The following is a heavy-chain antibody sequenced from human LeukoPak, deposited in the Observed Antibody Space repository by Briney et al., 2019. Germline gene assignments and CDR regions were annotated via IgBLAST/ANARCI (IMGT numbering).Heavy chain of an antibody. V-gene: IGHV3-23*01. J-gene: IGHJ4*02. CDR1: GFPFNTFA. CDR2: ISGSGGST. Sequence: PGGSLRLSCAASGFPFNTFAMSWVRQAPGKGLEWVSAISGSGGSTYYADSVKGRFTISRDNSKNTLYLQMNSLRAEDTAVYYCAKRPERQLWFPYWGQGTLVTVSS. D-gene: IGHD5-18*01. CDR3: AKRPERQLWFPY.